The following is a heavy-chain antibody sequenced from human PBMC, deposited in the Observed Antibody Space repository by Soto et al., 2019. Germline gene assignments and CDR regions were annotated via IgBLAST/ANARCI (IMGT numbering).Heavy chain of an antibody. CDR1: GGSISSYY. CDR3: ARRYGGGFDY. J-gene: IGHJ4*02. Sequence: QVQLLESGPGLVKPSETLSLTCTVSGGSISSYYWSWIRQPPGKGLEWIGYIYSSGSTNYNPSLKRRVTISVDTSKNQFSLKLSSVTAADTAVYYCARRYGGGFDYWGQGTLGTVSS. D-gene: IGHD3-10*01. CDR2: IYSSGST. V-gene: IGHV4-59*08.